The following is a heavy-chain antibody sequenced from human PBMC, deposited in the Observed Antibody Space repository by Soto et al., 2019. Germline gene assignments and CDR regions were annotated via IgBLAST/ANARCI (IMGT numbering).Heavy chain of an antibody. CDR2: ISDSGAIT. D-gene: IGHD5-12*01. CDR1: GFTFSSYA. V-gene: IGHV3-23*01. Sequence: PGGSLRLSCAASGFTFSSYAMNWARQAQGKGLEWVSGISDSGAITYYADSVKGRFTISRDNSKNTLFLHMNSLRTEDTAVYFCARPDRDVYNYDYWGQGTLVTVSS. CDR3: ARPDRDVYNYDY. J-gene: IGHJ4*01.